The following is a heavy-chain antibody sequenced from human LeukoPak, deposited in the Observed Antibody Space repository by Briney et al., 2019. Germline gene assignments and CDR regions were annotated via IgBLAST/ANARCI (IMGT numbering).Heavy chain of an antibody. Sequence: GGSLRLSCAASGFTFSSYDMHWVRQATGKGLEWVSSIHIAGDTYYSGSVKGRFTISRENARTSLYLQMNSLRAGDTAVYYCARGDCSSTSCYKALGLWGQGTLVTVSS. CDR3: ARGDCSSTSCYKALGL. CDR2: IHIAGDT. J-gene: IGHJ4*02. CDR1: GFTFSSYD. D-gene: IGHD2-2*02. V-gene: IGHV3-13*04.